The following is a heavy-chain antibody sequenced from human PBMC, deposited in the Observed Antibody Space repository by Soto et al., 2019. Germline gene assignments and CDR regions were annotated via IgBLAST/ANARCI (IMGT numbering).Heavy chain of an antibody. CDR3: AKDFTPTKYCSGGSCYRSRYFDY. J-gene: IGHJ4*02. V-gene: IGHV3-23*01. Sequence: GGSLILSCAASGFTFSSYAMSWVRQAPGKGLEWVSAISGSGGSTYYADSVKGRFTISRDNSKNTLYLQMNSLRAKDTAVYYCAKDFTPTKYCSGGSCYRSRYFDYWGQGTLVTVSS. D-gene: IGHD2-15*01. CDR2: ISGSGGST. CDR1: GFTFSSYA.